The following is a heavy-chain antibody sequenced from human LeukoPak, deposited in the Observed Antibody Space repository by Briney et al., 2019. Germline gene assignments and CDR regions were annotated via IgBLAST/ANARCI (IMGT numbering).Heavy chain of an antibody. D-gene: IGHD5-18*01. J-gene: IGHJ4*02. CDR1: GFTFDDYA. CDR2: ISWNSGSI. Sequence: GRSLRLSCAASGFTFDDYAMHWVRQAPGKGLEWVSGISWNSGSIGYADSVKGRFTISRDNAKNSLYLQMNSLRAEDTALYYCAKGLGYSYGYPFDYWGQGTLVTVSS. CDR3: AKGLGYSYGYPFDY. V-gene: IGHV3-9*01.